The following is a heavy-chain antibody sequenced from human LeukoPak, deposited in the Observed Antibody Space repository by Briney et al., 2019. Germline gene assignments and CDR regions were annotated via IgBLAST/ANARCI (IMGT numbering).Heavy chain of an antibody. J-gene: IGHJ4*02. V-gene: IGHV3-9*01. Sequence: GGSLRLSCAASGFTFDDYAMLWVRQAPGKGLEWVSGISWNSGSIGYADSVKGRFTISRDNAKNSLYLQMNSLRAEDTALYYCAKVAAAGTKPWYYFDYWGQGTLVTVSS. CDR3: AKVAAAGTKPWYYFDY. CDR1: GFTFDDYA. CDR2: ISWNSGSI. D-gene: IGHD6-13*01.